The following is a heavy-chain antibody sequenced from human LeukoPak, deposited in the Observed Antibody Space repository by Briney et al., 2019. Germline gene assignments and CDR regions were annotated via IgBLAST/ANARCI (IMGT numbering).Heavy chain of an antibody. J-gene: IGHJ4*02. D-gene: IGHD3-22*01. CDR1: GYTFTSYG. CDR3: ARGAHYDSSGYFGY. Sequence: GASVKVSCKAPGYTFTSYGISWVRQAPGQGLEWMGWISAYNGNTNYAQKLQGRVTMTTDTSTSTAYMELRSLRSDDTAVYYCARGAHYDSSGYFGYWGQGTLVTVSS. CDR2: ISAYNGNT. V-gene: IGHV1-18*01.